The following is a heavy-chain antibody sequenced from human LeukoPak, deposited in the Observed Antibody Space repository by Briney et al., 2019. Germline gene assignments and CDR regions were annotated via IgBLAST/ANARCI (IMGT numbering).Heavy chain of an antibody. CDR1: GFTFSNYG. Sequence: GGTLRLSCAASGFTFSNYGMNWVRQAPGKGLEWVSGITGSGGNTYYADSVKGRFTISRDNAKNSLHLQVNSLRAEDTAVYYCVRERFHGSGAPKFDFWGQGTLVTVSS. CDR3: VRERFHGSGAPKFDF. CDR2: ITGSGGNT. V-gene: IGHV3-21*06. J-gene: IGHJ4*02. D-gene: IGHD3-10*01.